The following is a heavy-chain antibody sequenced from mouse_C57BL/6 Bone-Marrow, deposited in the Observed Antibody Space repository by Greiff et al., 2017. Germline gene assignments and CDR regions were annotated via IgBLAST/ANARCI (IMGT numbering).Heavy chain of an antibody. Sequence: EVKVVESGGGLVKPGGSLKLSCAASGFTFSSYAMSWVRQTPEKRLEWVATISDGGSYTYYPDNVKGRFTISRDNAKNNQYLQMSHLKSEDTAMYYCARDDDYYGDYWGQGTTLTVSS. J-gene: IGHJ2*01. CDR3: ARDDDYYGDY. D-gene: IGHD2-4*01. V-gene: IGHV5-4*01. CDR1: GFTFSSYA. CDR2: ISDGGSYT.